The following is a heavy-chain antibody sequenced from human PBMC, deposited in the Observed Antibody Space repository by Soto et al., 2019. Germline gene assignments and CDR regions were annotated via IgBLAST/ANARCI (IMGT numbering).Heavy chain of an antibody. V-gene: IGHV3-30-3*01. D-gene: IGHD6-19*01. J-gene: IGHJ4*02. CDR1: GFTLRSYA. CDR2: ISKGGSNL. CDR3: AREVEYTSAFGISSSFDY. Sequence: GGSLRLSCAASGFTLRSYAIHWVRQAPGKGLEWVTVISKGGSNLYFADSVKGRFTISRDNSKNTLYLQMNSLRSEDTAVYYCAREVEYTSAFGISSSFDYWGQGTLVT.